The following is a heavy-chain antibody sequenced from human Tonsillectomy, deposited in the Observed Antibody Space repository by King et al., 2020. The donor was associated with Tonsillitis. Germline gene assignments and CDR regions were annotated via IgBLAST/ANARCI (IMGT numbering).Heavy chain of an antibody. D-gene: IGHD6-6*01. CDR2: ISYDGSDK. CDR1: GFTFSSYA. CDR3: AREGGTTYSSSFDY. Sequence: VQLVESGGGVVQPGTSLRLSCAASGFTFSSYAMHWVRQAPGKGLEWVAFISYDGSDKFYADSVKGRFTISRDNSKNTLYLQMNSLRAEDTAVYYCAREGGTTYSSSFDYWGQGTLVTASS. J-gene: IGHJ4*02. V-gene: IGHV3-30-3*01.